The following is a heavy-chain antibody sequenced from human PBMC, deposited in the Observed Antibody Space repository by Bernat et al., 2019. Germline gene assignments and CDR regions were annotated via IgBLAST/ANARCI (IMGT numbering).Heavy chain of an antibody. J-gene: IGHJ4*02. Sequence: QVQLVQSGAEVKKPGASVKVSCKASGYTFTSYAMHWVRQAPGQRLEWMGWINAGNGNTKYSQKFQVRVTITRDTSASTAYMELSSLRSEDTAVYYCARGRQSTMVATGLDYWGQGTLVTVSS. CDR2: INAGNGNT. D-gene: IGHD3-10*01. V-gene: IGHV1-3*01. CDR3: ARGRQSTMVATGLDY. CDR1: GYTFTSYA.